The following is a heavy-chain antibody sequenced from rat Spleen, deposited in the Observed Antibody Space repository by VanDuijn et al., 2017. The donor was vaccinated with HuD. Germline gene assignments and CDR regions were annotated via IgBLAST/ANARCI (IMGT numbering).Heavy chain of an antibody. V-gene: IGHV5-62*01. CDR2: ISNGSGS. D-gene: IGHD1-10*01. CDR1: GFTFSNYG. Sequence: VQLVASGGGLVQPGKSLKLSCSASGFTFSNYGMHWIRQVPGKGLDWVAYISNGSGSVYTDAVKGRFTISRDNAKNTLYLQLNSLQSEDTAIYYCATNNWDYWGQGVMVTVSS. J-gene: IGHJ2*01. CDR3: ATNNWDY.